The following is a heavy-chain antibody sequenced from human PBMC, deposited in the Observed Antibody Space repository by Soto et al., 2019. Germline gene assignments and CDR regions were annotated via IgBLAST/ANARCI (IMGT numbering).Heavy chain of an antibody. V-gene: IGHV4-34*01. CDR1: GGSFSGYY. Sequence: SETLSLTCAVYGGSFSGYYWSWIRQPPGKGLEWIGEINHSGSTNYNPSLKSRVTISVDTSKNQFSLKLSSVTAADTAVYYCARDRYYYGSGSYYRLPYYYMDVWGKGPTVTVSS. CDR2: INHSGST. CDR3: ARDRYYYGSGSYYRLPYYYMDV. D-gene: IGHD3-10*01. J-gene: IGHJ6*03.